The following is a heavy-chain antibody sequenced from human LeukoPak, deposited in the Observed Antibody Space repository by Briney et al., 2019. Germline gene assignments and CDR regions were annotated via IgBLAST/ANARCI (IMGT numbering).Heavy chain of an antibody. CDR3: AKCVYSNIYYWFDP. V-gene: IGHV3-43*02. CDR2: ISGNGVST. J-gene: IGHJ5*02. Sequence: SGGSLRLSCAASGFTFDDYAMHWVRQAPGKGLEWVSLISGNGVSTYYADSVKGRFTISRDNSKNSLYLQMNSLRTEDTALYYCAKCVYSNIYYWFDPWGQGTLVSVSS. D-gene: IGHD6-13*01. CDR1: GFTFDDYA.